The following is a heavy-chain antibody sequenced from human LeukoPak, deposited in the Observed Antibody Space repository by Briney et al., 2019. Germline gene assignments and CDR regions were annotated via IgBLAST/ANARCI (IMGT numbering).Heavy chain of an antibody. D-gene: IGHD3-22*01. CDR2: INSDGSST. V-gene: IGHV3-74*01. CDR3: ARGDYYDSSGYYCMPY. Sequence: GGSLRLSCAASGFTFSSYWMHWVRQAPGKGLVWVSRINSDGSSTSYADSVKGRFTISRDNAKNTLYLQMNSLRAEDTAVYYCARGDYYDSSGYYCMPYWGQGTLATVSS. CDR1: GFTFSSYW. J-gene: IGHJ4*02.